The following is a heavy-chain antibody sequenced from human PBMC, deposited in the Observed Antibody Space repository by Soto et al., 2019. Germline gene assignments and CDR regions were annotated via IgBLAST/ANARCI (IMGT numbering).Heavy chain of an antibody. V-gene: IGHV3-74*01. Sequence: EVQLVESGGALVQPGGSLRLSCEASGFTFSSYWMHWVRQAPGKGLVWVSRTNGDGSTTSYADSVKGRFTISRDNAKNTLYLQMNSLRAEDTALYYCTRGYSSGPDYWGQGTLVTVSS. CDR3: TRGYSSGPDY. CDR2: TNGDGSTT. J-gene: IGHJ4*02. D-gene: IGHD6-19*01. CDR1: GFTFSSYW.